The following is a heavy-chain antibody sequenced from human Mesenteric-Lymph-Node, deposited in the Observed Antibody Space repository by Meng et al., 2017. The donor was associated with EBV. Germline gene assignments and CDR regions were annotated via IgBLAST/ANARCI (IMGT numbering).Heavy chain of an antibody. CDR1: GGSLSSVGYS. Sequence: QLQLEESGSRLVKPSQTLSLTCAVFGGSLSSVGYSWNWIRQTPGRGREWIGYIYHTGTTYYNPSLKSRVTMSVDRSTNQFSLWLKSVTAADTAIYYCARAGAYYDVLTGFDYWGQGTLVTVSS. CDR2: IYHTGTT. CDR3: ARAGAYYDVLTGFDY. J-gene: IGHJ4*02. V-gene: IGHV4-30-2*01. D-gene: IGHD3-9*01.